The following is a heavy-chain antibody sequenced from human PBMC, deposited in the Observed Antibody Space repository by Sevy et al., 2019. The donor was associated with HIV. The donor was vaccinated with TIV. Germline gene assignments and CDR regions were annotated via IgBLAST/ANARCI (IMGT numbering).Heavy chain of an antibody. CDR2: MSPKTGAT. CDR3: ASGGNGDFWSYEYYYYGMDV. J-gene: IGHJ6*02. V-gene: IGHV1-8*01. Sequence: ASVKVSCEASGYSFDSYDINWVRQATGQGLEWMGWMSPKTGATGFAQKFKGRVTMTRNTSISTAYMKLSSLTNEDTAVYYCASGGNGDFWSYEYYYYGMDVWGQGTTVTVSS. CDR1: GYSFDSYD. D-gene: IGHD3-3*01.